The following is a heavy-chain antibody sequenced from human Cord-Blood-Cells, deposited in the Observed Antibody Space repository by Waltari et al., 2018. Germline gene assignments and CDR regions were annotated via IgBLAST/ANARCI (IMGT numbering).Heavy chain of an antibody. CDR3: ARGAVGGSGSYIAPI. Sequence: QVQLQQWGAGLLKPSETLSLTCAVYGGSFSGYYWSCIRQPPGKGLEWIGEINHSGSTNYNPSLKSRVTISVDTSKNQFSLKLSSVTAADTAVYFCARGAVGGSGSYIAPIWGQGTMVTVSS. D-gene: IGHD3-10*01. CDR2: INHSGST. V-gene: IGHV4-34*01. CDR1: GGSFSGYY. J-gene: IGHJ3*02.